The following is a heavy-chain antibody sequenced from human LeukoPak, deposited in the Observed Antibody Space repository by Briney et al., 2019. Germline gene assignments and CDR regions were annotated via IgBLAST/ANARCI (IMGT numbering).Heavy chain of an antibody. CDR3: ARGGLFWSGYPHKRPFDP. CDR2: IYYSGST. CDR1: GGSISSYY. D-gene: IGHD3-3*01. V-gene: IGHV4-59*01. Sequence: PSQTLSLTCTVSGGSISSYYWSWIRQPPGKGLEWIGYIYYSGSTNYNPSLKSRVTISVDTSKNQFSLKLSSVTAADTAVYYCARGGLFWSGYPHKRPFDPWGQGTLVTVSS. J-gene: IGHJ5*02.